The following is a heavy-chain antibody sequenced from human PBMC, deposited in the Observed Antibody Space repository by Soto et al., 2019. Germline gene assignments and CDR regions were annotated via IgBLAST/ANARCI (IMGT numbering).Heavy chain of an antibody. CDR1: GFTFSSYG. Sequence: GGSLRLSCAASGFTFSSYGMHCVRQAPGKGLERVALKWYDGTKKYYADSFKGRFTISRDNSKNTLYLEINSLRAEDTAVYYCVTRSGDSSGYFHNWGQGT. J-gene: IGHJ4*02. CDR2: KWYDGTKK. V-gene: IGHV3-33*01. D-gene: IGHD3-22*01. CDR3: VTRSGDSSGYFHN.